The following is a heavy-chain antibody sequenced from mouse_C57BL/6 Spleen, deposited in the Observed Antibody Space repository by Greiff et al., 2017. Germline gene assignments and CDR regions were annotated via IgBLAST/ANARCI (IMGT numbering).Heavy chain of an antibody. J-gene: IGHJ2*01. D-gene: IGHD4-1*01. CDR3: AKRNWYCDY. Sequence: VQLKQPGAELVKPGASVTLSCKASGYTFISSWMHWVKQRPGRGLEWIGRIDPNSGGTKYNEKFKSTATLTVDKPSSTAYMPLSSLTAEDSAGYYCAKRNWYCDYWGQGTTLTVSS. CDR2: IDPNSGGT. CDR1: GYTFISSW. V-gene: IGHV1-72*01.